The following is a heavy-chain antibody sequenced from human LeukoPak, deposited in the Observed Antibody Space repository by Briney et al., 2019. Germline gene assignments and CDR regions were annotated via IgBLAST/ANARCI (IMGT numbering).Heavy chain of an antibody. V-gene: IGHV3-23*01. CDR1: GFTFSSYA. J-gene: IGHJ4*02. CDR3: AKQERRGYNYGPDC. D-gene: IGHD5-18*01. CDR2: IAPTSVTT. Sequence: GGSLRLSCSASGFTFSSYAMTWVRQASGKGLEWVSAIAPTSVTTYYADSAKGRFTISRDNSKNTLYLQMNSLRVEDTAVYYCAKQERRGYNYGPDCWGQGTLVTVSS.